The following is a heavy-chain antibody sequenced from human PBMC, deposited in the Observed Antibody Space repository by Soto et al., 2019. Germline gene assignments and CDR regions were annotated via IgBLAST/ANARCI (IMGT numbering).Heavy chain of an antibody. CDR2: ISAYNGNT. V-gene: IGHV1-18*01. CDR3: ARGPAALTMVRGVVKWAVGYYYYYGMDV. J-gene: IGHJ6*02. D-gene: IGHD3-10*01. Sequence: QVQLVQSGAEVKKPGASVKVSCKASGYTFTSYGISWVRQAPGQGLEWMGWISAYNGNTNYAQKLQGRVTMTTDTSTSTAYMELRSLRSDDTAVYYCARGPAALTMVRGVVKWAVGYYYYYGMDVWGQGTTVTVSS. CDR1: GYTFTSYG.